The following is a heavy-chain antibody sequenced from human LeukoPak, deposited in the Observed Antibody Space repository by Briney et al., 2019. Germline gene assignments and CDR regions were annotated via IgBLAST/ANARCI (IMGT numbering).Heavy chain of an antibody. J-gene: IGHJ5*02. CDR3: ANGGLPGVWPTQSWFDP. D-gene: IGHD3-16*01. CDR1: GFTFDDYA. Sequence: PGRSLRLSCAVSGFTFDDYAMHWVRQVPGKGLEWVAGISWNSDTRGYVDSVKGRFTISRDNSKNTMYLQMNSLRTEDTAVYYCANGGLPGVWPTQSWFDPWGQGTLVTVSS. CDR2: ISWNSDTR. V-gene: IGHV3-9*01.